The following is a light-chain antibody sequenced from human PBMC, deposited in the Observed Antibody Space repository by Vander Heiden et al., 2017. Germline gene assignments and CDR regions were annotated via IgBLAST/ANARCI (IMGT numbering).Light chain of an antibody. CDR1: TMGDKY. CDR3: QAWDTTYYFV. J-gene: IGLJ1*01. V-gene: IGLV3-1*01. Sequence: SFELTQSPSLSVSPGQTASITCSAHTMGDKYVSWYQQKPGQSPVLVIYQDNKRPSGIPERFSGSNSGNTATLTISGTQAMDEADYYCQAWDTTYYFVFGSGTKVTVL. CDR2: QDN.